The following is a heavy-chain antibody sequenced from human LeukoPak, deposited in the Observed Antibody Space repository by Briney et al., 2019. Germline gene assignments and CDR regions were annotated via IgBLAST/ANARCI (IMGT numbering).Heavy chain of an antibody. J-gene: IGHJ4*02. CDR3: ARGQLLWFGELLSQLDY. D-gene: IGHD3-10*01. CDR1: GYTFTSYG. Sequence: ASVKVSCKASGYTFTSYGISWARQAPGQGLEWMGWISAYNGNTNYAQKLQGRVTMTTDTSTSTAYMELRSLRSDDTAVYYCARGQLLWFGELLSQLDYWGQGTLVTVSS. V-gene: IGHV1-18*01. CDR2: ISAYNGNT.